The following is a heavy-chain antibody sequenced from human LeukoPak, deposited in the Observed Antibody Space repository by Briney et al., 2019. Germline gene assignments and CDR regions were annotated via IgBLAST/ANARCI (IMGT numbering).Heavy chain of an antibody. D-gene: IGHD3-9*01. CDR1: GFTFSTYT. CDR2: ISNDGHFK. V-gene: IGHV3-30-3*01. J-gene: IGHJ3*02. CDR3: ARETRLPHNDILINRRAFDI. Sequence: PGGSLRLSCAASGFTFSTYTIHWVRQAPGKGLEWVAVISNDGHFKYYADSVKGRFTISRDNSKSTLFLQMNRLTIEDTAVYYCARETRLPHNDILINRRAFDIWGQGTILTVSS.